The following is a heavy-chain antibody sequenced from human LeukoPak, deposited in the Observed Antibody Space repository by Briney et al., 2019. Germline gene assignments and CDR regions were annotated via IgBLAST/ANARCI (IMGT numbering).Heavy chain of an antibody. V-gene: IGHV4-30-4*01. CDR2: IYYSGST. Sequence: SETLSLTCTVSGGSISSGDYYWSWIRQPPGKGLEWIGYIYYSGSTYYNPSLKSRVTISVDTSKNQFSLKLSSVTAADTAVYYCARGLYYYDSSGRSGHYFDYWGQGTLVTVSS. CDR1: GGSISSGDYY. CDR3: ARGLYYYDSSGRSGHYFDY. J-gene: IGHJ4*02. D-gene: IGHD3-22*01.